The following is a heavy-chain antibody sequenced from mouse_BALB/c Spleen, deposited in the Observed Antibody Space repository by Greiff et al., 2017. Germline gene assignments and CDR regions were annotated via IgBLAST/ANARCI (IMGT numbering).Heavy chain of an antibody. D-gene: IGHD1-1*01. CDR3: ARHEDKAYAPPYWYFDV. V-gene: IGHV1-62-2*01. CDR1: GYTFTEYI. CDR2: FYPGSGSI. J-gene: IGHJ1*01. Sequence: QVQLQQSGAELVKPGASVKLSCKASGYTFTEYIIHWVKQRSGQGLEWIGWFYPGSGSIKYNEKFKDKATLTADKSSSTVYMELSRLTSEDSAVYFCARHEDKAYAPPYWYFDVWGAGTTVTVSS.